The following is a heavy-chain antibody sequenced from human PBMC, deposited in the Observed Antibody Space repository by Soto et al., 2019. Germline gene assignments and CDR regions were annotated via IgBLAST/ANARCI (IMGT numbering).Heavy chain of an antibody. CDR1: GFTFSTYG. J-gene: IGHJ6*02. Sequence: PGGSLRLSCAASGFTFSTYGMHWVRQAPGKGLEWVAVISYDGGNKYYADSVKGRFTISRDNSKNTLYLQVNSLRPEDTAVYYCGKHYNNLWSGYYSVSDVWGQGTTVTVSS. V-gene: IGHV3-30*18. D-gene: IGHD3-3*01. CDR2: ISYDGGNK. CDR3: GKHYNNLWSGYYSVSDV.